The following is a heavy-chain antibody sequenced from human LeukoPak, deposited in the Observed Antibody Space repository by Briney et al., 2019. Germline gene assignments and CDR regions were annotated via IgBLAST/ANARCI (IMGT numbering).Heavy chain of an antibody. CDR3: VRGSLASGVVVYYYYYLDV. D-gene: IGHD3-3*01. J-gene: IGHJ6*03. V-gene: IGHV3-30*02. CDR2: IRFDGSNK. CDR1: GFTFSSYG. Sequence: GGSLRLSCAASGFTFSSYGMHWVRQAPGKGLEWVAFIRFDGSNKYYADSVKGRFTISRDNSKNTLYLQMNSLRAEDTAVYYCVRGSLASGVVVYYYYYLDVWGKGTTVTVSS.